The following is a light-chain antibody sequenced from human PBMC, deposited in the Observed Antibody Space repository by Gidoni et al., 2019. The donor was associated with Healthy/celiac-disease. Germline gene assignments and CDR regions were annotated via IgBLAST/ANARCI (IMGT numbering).Light chain of an antibody. J-gene: IGKJ5*01. CDR2: WAS. Sequence: DIVMTQSPDSLAGSLGERATINCKSSQSVLYSSNNKNYLAWYQQKPGQPPKLLIYWASTRESGVPDRFSGSGSGTDFTLTISSLQAEDVAVYYCQQYYSTPGITFGQGTRLEIK. CDR3: QQYYSTPGIT. V-gene: IGKV4-1*01. CDR1: QSVLYSSNNKNY.